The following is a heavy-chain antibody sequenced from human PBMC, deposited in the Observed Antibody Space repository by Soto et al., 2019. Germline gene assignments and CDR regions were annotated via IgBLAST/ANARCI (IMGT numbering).Heavy chain of an antibody. CDR2: INHSGST. Sequence: SETLSLTCAVYGGSFSGYYWSWIRQPPGKGLEWIGEINHSGSTNYNPSLKSRVTISVDTSKNQFSLKLSSVTAADTAVYYCARERVRSTGNYYYYYGMDVWGQGTAVTVSS. J-gene: IGHJ6*02. D-gene: IGHD6-25*01. CDR1: GGSFSGYY. CDR3: ARERVRSTGNYYYYYGMDV. V-gene: IGHV4-34*01.